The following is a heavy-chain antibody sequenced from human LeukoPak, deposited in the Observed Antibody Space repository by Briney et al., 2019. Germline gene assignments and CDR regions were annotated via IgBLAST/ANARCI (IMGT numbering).Heavy chain of an antibody. CDR2: INHSGST. D-gene: IGHD2-21*01. V-gene: IGHV4-34*01. CDR3: ARARLFNDY. Sequence: GSLRLSCAASGFTFSSYAMSWIRQPPGKGLEWIGEINHSGSTNYNPSLKSRVTISVDTSKNQFSLKLSSVTAADTAVYYCARARLFNDYWGQGTLVTVSS. J-gene: IGHJ4*02. CDR1: GFTFSSYA.